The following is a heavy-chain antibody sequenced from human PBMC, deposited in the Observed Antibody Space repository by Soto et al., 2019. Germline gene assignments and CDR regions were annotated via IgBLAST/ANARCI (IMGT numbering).Heavy chain of an antibody. CDR2: ISYDGSNK. V-gene: IGHV3-30-3*01. J-gene: IGHJ4*02. CDR1: GFTFSSYA. CDR3: ASPSSY. Sequence: GGSLRLSCAASGFTFSSYAMHWVRRAPGEGLEWVAVISYDGSNKYYADSVKGRFTISRDNSKNTLYLQMNSLRAEDTAVYYCASPSSYWGQGTLVTVSS.